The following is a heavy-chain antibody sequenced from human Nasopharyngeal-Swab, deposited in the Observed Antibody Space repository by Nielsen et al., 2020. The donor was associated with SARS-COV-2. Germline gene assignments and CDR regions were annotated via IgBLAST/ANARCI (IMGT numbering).Heavy chain of an antibody. Sequence: GGSLRLSCAASEFTFSNYWMHWVRQAPGKGLAWVSRINTDGSETGYADPVTGRFTISRDNTKNTLSLQMNSLRAEDTGIYYCTRDQRTFDWPPMDVWGQGTTVTVSS. CDR1: EFTFSNYW. CDR2: INTDGSET. J-gene: IGHJ6*02. D-gene: IGHD3-9*01. CDR3: TRDQRTFDWPPMDV. V-gene: IGHV3-74*01.